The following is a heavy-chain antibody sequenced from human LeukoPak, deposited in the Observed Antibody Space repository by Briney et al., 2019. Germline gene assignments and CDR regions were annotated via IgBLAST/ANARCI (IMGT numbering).Heavy chain of an antibody. V-gene: IGHV4-59*12. CDR3: ARVVGAGSSWVVDY. CDR2: IYYSGST. CDR1: GGSISSYY. D-gene: IGHD6-13*01. Sequence: SETLSLTCTVSGGSISSYYWSWIRQPPGKGLEWIGYIYYSGSTNYNPSLKSRVTISVDTSKNQFSLKLSSVTAADTAVYYCARVVGAGSSWVVDYWGQGTLVTVSS. J-gene: IGHJ4*02.